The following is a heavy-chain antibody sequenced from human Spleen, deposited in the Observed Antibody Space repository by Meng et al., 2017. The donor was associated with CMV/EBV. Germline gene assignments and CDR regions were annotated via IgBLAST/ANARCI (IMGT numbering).Heavy chain of an antibody. Sequence: GGSLRLSCAASGFTFGDEYMTWMRQAPGKGLEWVSYISSSSNRKYYAASVKGRFTISRDNANNSLFLQMDNLRAEDTAVYYCARVSGSSWLSFHFDYWGPGTLVTVSS. CDR3: ARVSGSSWLSFHFDY. CDR1: GFTFGDEY. D-gene: IGHD6-13*01. CDR2: ISSSSNRK. J-gene: IGHJ4*02. V-gene: IGHV3-11*01.